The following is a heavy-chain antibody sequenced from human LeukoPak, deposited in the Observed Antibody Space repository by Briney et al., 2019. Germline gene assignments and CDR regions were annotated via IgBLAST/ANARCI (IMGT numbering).Heavy chain of an antibody. D-gene: IGHD3-22*01. CDR3: EAYYYDTSGYYFDY. Sequence: GGSLRLSCAASGFTFGSYEMNCVRQAPGKGLEWVSYMGSSGSPIYYADSLKGRFTISRDNAKNSLYLQMNSLRAEDTAVYYCEAYYYDTSGYYFDYWGQGTLVTVSS. CDR1: GFTFGSYE. J-gene: IGHJ4*02. V-gene: IGHV3-48*03. CDR2: MGSSGSPI.